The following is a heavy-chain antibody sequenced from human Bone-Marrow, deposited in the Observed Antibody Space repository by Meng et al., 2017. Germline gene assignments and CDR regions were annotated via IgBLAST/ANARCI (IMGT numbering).Heavy chain of an antibody. CDR2: ISPIFGTA. CDR3: ARELGYCSGGSCYFFDY. CDR1: GGTFSSYA. V-gene: IGHV1-69*06. D-gene: IGHD2-15*01. Sequence: SVKVSCKASGGTFSSYAISWVRQAPGQGLEWMGGISPIFGTANYAQKFQGRVTITADKSTSTAYMELSSLRSEDTAVYYCARELGYCSGGSCYFFDYWGQGTLVTVSS. J-gene: IGHJ4*02.